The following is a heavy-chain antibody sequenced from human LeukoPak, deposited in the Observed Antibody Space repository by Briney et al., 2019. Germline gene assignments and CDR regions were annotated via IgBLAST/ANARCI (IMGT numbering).Heavy chain of an antibody. D-gene: IGHD5-12*01. CDR2: IYYSGST. J-gene: IGHJ4*02. CDR3: ATREVATITH. Sequence: SETLSLACTVSGGSISSSSYYWGWIRQPPGKGLEWIGSIYYSGSTYYNPSLKSRVTISVDTSKNQFSLKLSSVTAADTAVYYCATREVATITHWGQGTLVTVSS. V-gene: IGHV4-39*01. CDR1: GGSISSSSYY.